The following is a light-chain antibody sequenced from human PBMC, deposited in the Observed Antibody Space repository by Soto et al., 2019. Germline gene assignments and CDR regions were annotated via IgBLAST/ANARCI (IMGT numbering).Light chain of an antibody. J-gene: IGKJ1*01. CDR1: QSVTSSY. Sequence: ELVMTQSPDTLSVSPGERATLSCRASQSVTSSYLAWYQQKPGQAPRLLIYGASSRATGIPDRFTGSGSGTDFTLTISRPEPEDFAVYYCQQYGSTPTFGQGTKVDIK. CDR2: GAS. CDR3: QQYGSTPT. V-gene: IGKV3-20*01.